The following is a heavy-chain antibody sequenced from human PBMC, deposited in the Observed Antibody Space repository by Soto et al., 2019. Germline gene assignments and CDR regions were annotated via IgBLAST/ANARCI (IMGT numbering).Heavy chain of an antibody. Sequence: GASVKVSCKASGGTFSSYAISWVRQAPGQGLEWMGGIIPIFGTANYAQKFQGRVTITADESTSTAYMELSSLRSEDTAVYYCANPAPSYFGGDCLEAFGIPGQGTMVTV. J-gene: IGHJ3*02. D-gene: IGHD2-21*02. CDR1: GGTFSSYA. V-gene: IGHV1-69*13. CDR3: ANPAPSYFGGDCLEAFGI. CDR2: IIPIFGTA.